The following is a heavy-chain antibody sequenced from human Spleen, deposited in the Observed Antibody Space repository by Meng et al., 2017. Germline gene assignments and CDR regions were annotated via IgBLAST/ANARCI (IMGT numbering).Heavy chain of an antibody. CDR2: INTYNGKT. V-gene: IGHV1-18*01. J-gene: IGHJ4*02. CDR1: GYTLSSDG. CDR3: ATRGNPYLNC. Sequence: QGHVVRSGAEVKKPGASVKVSCEAFGYTLSSDGFSWVRQAPGQGLEWLGWINTYNGKTDYAQKFQGRITMTTDTFTSTAYMELRNLRSDDTAVYYCATRGNPYLNCWGQGTLVTVSS.